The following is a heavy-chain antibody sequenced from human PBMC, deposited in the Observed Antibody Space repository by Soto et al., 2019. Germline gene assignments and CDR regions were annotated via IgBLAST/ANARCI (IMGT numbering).Heavy chain of an antibody. CDR1: GFTFSSYA. CDR3: AKDLGIVGAMPGPYGMDV. D-gene: IGHD1-26*01. V-gene: IGHV3-23*01. Sequence: PGGSLRLSCAASGFTFSSYAMSWVRQAPGKGLEWVSAISGSGGSTYYADSVKGRFTISRDNSKNTLYLQMNSLRAEDTAVYYCAKDLGIVGAMPGPYGMDVWGQGTTVTVSS. J-gene: IGHJ6*02. CDR2: ISGSGGST.